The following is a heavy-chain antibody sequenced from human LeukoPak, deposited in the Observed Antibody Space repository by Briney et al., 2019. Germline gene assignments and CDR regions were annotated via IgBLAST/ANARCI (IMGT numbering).Heavy chain of an antibody. J-gene: IGHJ4*02. D-gene: IGHD3-10*01. V-gene: IGHV4-59*12. CDR3: ARGQWFRAF. Sequence: SETLSLTCTVSGGSISSYYWSWIRQPPGKGLEWIGYIYYSGSTNYNPSLKSRVTISVDTSKNQFSLKMNSVTAADTAVYYCARGQWFRAFWSRGTPVTVSS. CDR1: GGSISSYY. CDR2: IYYSGST.